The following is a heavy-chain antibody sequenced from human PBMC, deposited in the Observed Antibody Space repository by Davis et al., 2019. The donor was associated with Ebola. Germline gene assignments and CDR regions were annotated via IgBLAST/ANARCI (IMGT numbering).Heavy chain of an antibody. Sequence: SVKVSCKAAGDTFSNFAISWVRQAPGHGLEWMGRMIPILGMTNYAQRFQGRVTITADKSTSMVYMDLSSLRSEDTAVYYCARVAFDTSGSYRSTNTFDIWGPGTMVTVSS. CDR2: MIPILGMT. J-gene: IGHJ3*02. D-gene: IGHD3-22*01. V-gene: IGHV1-69*04. CDR3: ARVAFDTSGSYRSTNTFDI. CDR1: GDTFSNFA.